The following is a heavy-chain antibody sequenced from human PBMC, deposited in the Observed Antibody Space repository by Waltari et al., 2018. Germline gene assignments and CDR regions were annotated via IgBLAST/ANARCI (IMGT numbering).Heavy chain of an antibody. J-gene: IGHJ4*02. CDR1: GYTFTSYY. CDR2: INPMGGST. D-gene: IGHD6-13*01. CDR3: ARRGSSWLHPIVYYFDY. V-gene: IGHV1-46*01. Sequence: QVQLVQSGAEVKKPGASVKVSCKASGYTFTSYYMHWVRQAPGQGLEWMGIINPMGGSTGYAQKFQGRVTMTRDTSTSTVYMELSSLRSEDTAVYYCARRGSSWLHPIVYYFDYWGQGTLVTVSS.